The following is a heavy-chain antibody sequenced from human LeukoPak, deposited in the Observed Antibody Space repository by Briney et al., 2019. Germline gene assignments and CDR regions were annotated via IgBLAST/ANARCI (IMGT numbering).Heavy chain of an antibody. CDR1: GGTFSSYA. V-gene: IGHV1-69*04. CDR3: TRRSGGTGTTLGY. Sequence: SVKVSCKASGGTFSSYAISWVRQAPGQGLEWMGRIIPILGIANYAQKFQGRVTITADKSTSTAYMELSSLRYEDTAVYYCTRRSGGTGTTLGYWGQGTLVTVSS. J-gene: IGHJ4*02. D-gene: IGHD1-1*01. CDR2: IIPILGIA.